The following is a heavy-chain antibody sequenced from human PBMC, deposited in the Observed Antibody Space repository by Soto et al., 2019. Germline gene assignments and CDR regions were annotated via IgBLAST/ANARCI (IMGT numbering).Heavy chain of an antibody. CDR1: GFTFSDYY. CDR3: ASLAIGPIIRGAPDF. J-gene: IGHJ4*02. CDR2: ISSGGSSI. V-gene: IGHV3-11*01. Sequence: GGSLRLSCAASGFTFSDYYMTWIRQAPGKGLEWVSYISSGGSSIYYADSVKGRFTISRDNAKNSLYLQMNSLRAEDTAMYYCASLAIGPIIRGAPDFWGQGNLVTVSP. D-gene: IGHD3-10*01.